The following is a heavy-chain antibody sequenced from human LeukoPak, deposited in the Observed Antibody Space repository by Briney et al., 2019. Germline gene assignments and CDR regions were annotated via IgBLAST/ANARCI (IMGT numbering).Heavy chain of an antibody. J-gene: IGHJ4*02. D-gene: IGHD1-26*01. CDR3: ARDRNTGSSYENLFEY. CDR2: INIDGSTT. V-gene: IGHV3-74*01. CDR1: GFTFSSYW. Sequence: GGSLRLSCAASGFTFSSYWMHWVRQAPGKGLLWVSRINIDGSTTSYAASVKGRFTISRYNAKNTIYLQMNSLRAEDTSVYYCARDRNTGSSYENLFEYWGQGSLVTVSS.